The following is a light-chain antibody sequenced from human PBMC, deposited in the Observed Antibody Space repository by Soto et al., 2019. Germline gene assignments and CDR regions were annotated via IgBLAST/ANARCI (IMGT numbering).Light chain of an antibody. CDR3: SSYAGSNDLV. J-gene: IGLJ1*01. Sequence: QSALTQPPSASGSPGQSVTISCTGTSSDVGGYDYVSWYQQHPGKAPKLMIYEVTKRPSGVPDRFSGSKSGNTASLTVSGLQAEDEAEYYCSSYAGSNDLVFGTVTKVTVL. CDR2: EVT. V-gene: IGLV2-8*01. CDR1: SSDVGGYDY.